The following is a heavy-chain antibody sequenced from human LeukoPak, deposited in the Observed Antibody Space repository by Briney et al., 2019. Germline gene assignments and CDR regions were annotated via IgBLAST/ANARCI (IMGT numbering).Heavy chain of an antibody. J-gene: IGHJ5*02. Sequence: PGGSLRLSCAASGFTFSDYWMHWVRQAPGKGLVWVSRINGGGGSTTYADSVKGRFTISRDNAKNMLYLQMNSLRVEDTAVYYCGGSYAQNWLDPWGQGTLVTVSS. CDR3: GGSYAQNWLDP. CDR2: INGGGGST. D-gene: IGHD2-15*01. CDR1: GFTFSDYW. V-gene: IGHV3-74*01.